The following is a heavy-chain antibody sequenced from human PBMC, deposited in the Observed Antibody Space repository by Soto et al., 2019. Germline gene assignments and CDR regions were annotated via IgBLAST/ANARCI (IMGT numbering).Heavy chain of an antibody. CDR1: GGSLSSYY. D-gene: IGHD6-19*01. CDR2: IHYSGSP. V-gene: IGHV4-59*08. J-gene: IGHJ4*02. CDR3: ARLVAVTGKVDY. Sequence: SETLSLTCTVSGGSLSSYYWSWIRQPPGKGLEWIGYIHYSGSPNYNPSLKSRVTISVDTSKNQFSLKLSSVTAADTAVYYCARLVAVTGKVDYWGQGTLVTVSS.